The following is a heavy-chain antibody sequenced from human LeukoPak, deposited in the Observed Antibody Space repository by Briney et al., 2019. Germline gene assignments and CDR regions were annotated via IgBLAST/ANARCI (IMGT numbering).Heavy chain of an antibody. Sequence: GGSLRLSCAASGFTFSNAWMSWVRQAPGKGLEWVGRIKSKTDGGTTDYAAPVKGRFTISRDDSKNTLYLQMNSLKTEDTAVYYCTTTYYYDSSGQRSVYYLDYWGQGTLVTVSS. V-gene: IGHV3-15*01. CDR1: GFTFSNAW. D-gene: IGHD3-22*01. CDR3: TTTYYYDSSGQRSVYYLDY. CDR2: IKSKTDGGTT. J-gene: IGHJ4*02.